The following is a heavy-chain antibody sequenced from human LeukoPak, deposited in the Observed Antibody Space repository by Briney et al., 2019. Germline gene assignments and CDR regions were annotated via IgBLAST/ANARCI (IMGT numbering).Heavy chain of an antibody. CDR2: TSGTEDST. Sequence: PGGSLRLSCAASGFIFSSYEMNWVRQAPGKGLEWVAVTSGTEDSTHYADSVRGRFVISTDSSKNSLYLQMNSLRAEDTAVYYCTKDLMTGFSSGWYFGYWGQGTLVTVSS. D-gene: IGHD6-19*01. CDR3: TKDLMTGFSSGWYFGY. J-gene: IGHJ4*02. CDR1: GFIFSSYE. V-gene: IGHV3-23*01.